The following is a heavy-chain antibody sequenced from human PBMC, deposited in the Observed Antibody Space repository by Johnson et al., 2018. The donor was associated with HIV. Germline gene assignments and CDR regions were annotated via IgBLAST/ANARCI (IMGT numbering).Heavy chain of an antibody. D-gene: IGHD2-8*02. J-gene: IGHJ3*01. CDR3: ARRSARSGGFDL. CDR2: IDSVGDT. Sequence: MPLVESGGGLVQPGGSLRLSCAASGFTLSGYDMHWVRQATGKGLEWVSEIDSVGDTYYPPSVKGRLTTSRENANNSLYLEMSSLRAGDTAVYYCARRSARSGGFDLWGQGTMVTVSS. CDR1: GFTLSGYD. V-gene: IGHV3-13*01.